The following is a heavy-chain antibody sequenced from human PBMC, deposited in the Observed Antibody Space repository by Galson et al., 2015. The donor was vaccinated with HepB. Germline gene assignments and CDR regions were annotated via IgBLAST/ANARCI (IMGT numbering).Heavy chain of an antibody. V-gene: IGHV4-59*01. Sequence: LSLTCTVSGGSISRYYWGWIRQPPGKGLEWIGYIYGSESINYNPSLRGRVTISVDTSKNLFSLNLSSVTASDTAVYYCARVGYYASGRLDPDAFDFWGQGTLVTVSS. CDR3: ARVGYYASGRLDPDAFDF. D-gene: IGHD3-10*01. CDR2: IYGSESI. CDR1: GGSISRYY. J-gene: IGHJ3*01.